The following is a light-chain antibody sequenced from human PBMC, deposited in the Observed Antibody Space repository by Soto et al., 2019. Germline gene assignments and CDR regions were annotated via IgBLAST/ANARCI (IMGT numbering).Light chain of an antibody. CDR2: AAS. CDR3: QQSYITPLT. CDR1: QSISRN. J-gene: IGKJ4*01. V-gene: IGKV1-39*01. Sequence: DIQMTQSPSSLSASVGDRVTITCRASQSISRNLNWYQEKPGKAPKLLIYAASSLQSGVPSRFSGSGSGTDFTLTISSLQPEDFATYYCQQSYITPLTFGGGTNV.